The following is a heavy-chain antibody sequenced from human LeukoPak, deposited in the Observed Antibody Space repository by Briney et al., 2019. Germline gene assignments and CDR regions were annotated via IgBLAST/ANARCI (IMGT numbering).Heavy chain of an antibody. CDR2: MNIGNGNT. J-gene: IGHJ4*02. CDR1: GYTFTSFA. D-gene: IGHD3-10*01. Sequence: ASVKVSCKASGYTFTSFAVHWVRQAPGQRPEWMGWMNIGNGNTKYSQNIQDRITFIRDTSANTVYMELSSLTSEDTAVYYCARSAILDYYYGSGRFFDYWGQGSLVTVSS. CDR3: ARSAILDYYYGSGRFFDY. V-gene: IGHV1-3*04.